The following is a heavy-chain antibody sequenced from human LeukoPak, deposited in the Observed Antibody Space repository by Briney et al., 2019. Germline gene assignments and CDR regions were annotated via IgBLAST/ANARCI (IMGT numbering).Heavy chain of an antibody. Sequence: GGSLRLSCASSGFTFSSYWMHWVRQAPGKGLGWVSRINADGSSTSYADSVKGRFTISRDNAKNTLYLQMNSLRAEDTAVYYCAPSSLTYSSGWYGYWGQGTLVTVSS. CDR3: APSSLTYSSGWYGY. D-gene: IGHD6-19*01. CDR2: INADGSST. V-gene: IGHV3-74*01. CDR1: GFTFSSYW. J-gene: IGHJ4*02.